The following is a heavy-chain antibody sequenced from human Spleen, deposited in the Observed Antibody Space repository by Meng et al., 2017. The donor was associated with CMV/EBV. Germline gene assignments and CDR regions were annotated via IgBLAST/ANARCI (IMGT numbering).Heavy chain of an antibody. CDR3: ARDLALSGGPKSRQAGWGRN. Sequence: GESLKISCAASGFTFSSYEMNWVRQAPGKGLEWVSYISSSGSTIYYADSVKGRFTISRDNAKNSLYLQMNSLRAEDTAVYYCARDLALSGGPKSRQAGWGRNWGQGTLVTVSS. CDR2: ISSSGSTI. D-gene: IGHD2-8*02. CDR1: GFTFSSYE. J-gene: IGHJ4*02. V-gene: IGHV3-48*03.